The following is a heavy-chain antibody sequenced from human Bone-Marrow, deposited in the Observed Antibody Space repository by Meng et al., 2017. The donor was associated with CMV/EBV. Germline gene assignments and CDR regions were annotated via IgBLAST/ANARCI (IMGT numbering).Heavy chain of an antibody. J-gene: IGHJ4*02. Sequence: GESLKISCTASGFNFGDYAINWVRQAPGKGLEWLGFIRNTAFRGTKEYAPSVRGRFTFSRDDSKSIAFLQMNSLKTEDTAVYYCTRGVGSYYFDNWGQGTLVTVSS. CDR2: IRNTAFRGTK. CDR1: GFNFGDYA. V-gene: IGHV3-49*04. D-gene: IGHD3-10*01. CDR3: TRGVGSYYFDN.